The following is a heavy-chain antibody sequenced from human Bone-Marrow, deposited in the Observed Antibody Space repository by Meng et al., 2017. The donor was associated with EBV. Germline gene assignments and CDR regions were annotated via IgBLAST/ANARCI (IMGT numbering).Heavy chain of an antibody. Sequence: EAQLVESGGGLIQPGGSLRLSCAASGFSVNNNYMTWVRQAPGKGLEWVSVIYSGGSTYYADSVKGRFTISRDNSKNTLYLQMNTLRAEDTAVYYCARGSSSSLRFEDYWGQGTLVTVSS. V-gene: IGHV3-53*01. CDR1: GFSVNNNY. D-gene: IGHD6-6*01. J-gene: IGHJ4*02. CDR2: IYSGGST. CDR3: ARGSSSSLRFEDY.